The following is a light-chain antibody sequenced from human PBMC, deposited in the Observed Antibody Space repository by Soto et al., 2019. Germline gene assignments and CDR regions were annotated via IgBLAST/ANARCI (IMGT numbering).Light chain of an antibody. Sequence: EIVLTQSPGTLSLSPGERATLSCRASQSVTNNYLAWYQQRPGQAPRLLIYSASNRATGMPDRFSGSGSGTDFTLTINRLEPEDFAVYHCQQYGSSPSTFGQGTKVEIK. J-gene: IGKJ1*01. CDR1: QSVTNNY. CDR2: SAS. V-gene: IGKV3-20*01. CDR3: QQYGSSPST.